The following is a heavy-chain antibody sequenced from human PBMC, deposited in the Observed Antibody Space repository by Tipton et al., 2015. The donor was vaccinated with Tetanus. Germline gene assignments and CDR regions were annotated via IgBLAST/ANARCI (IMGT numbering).Heavy chain of an antibody. V-gene: IGHV4-4*02. J-gene: IGHJ5*02. CDR2: IHQSGRT. CDR3: ARGGDNLTFQRPTGRWFDP. CDR1: GGSISSGDW. Sequence: GLVKPSGTLSLNCAVYGGSISSGDWWSWVRQPPGKGLEWIGEIHQSGRTNYNGSLKGRVTISMDTSKNQFSLTLNSVTAADTAVYYCARGGDNLTFQRPTGRWFDPWGHGTLVTVSS. D-gene: IGHD1-1*01.